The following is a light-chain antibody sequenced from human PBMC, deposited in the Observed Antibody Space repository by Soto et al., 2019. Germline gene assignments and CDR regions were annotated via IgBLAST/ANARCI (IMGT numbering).Light chain of an antibody. V-gene: IGKV1-5*01. Sequence: DIQMTQSPPTLSASVGDRVTITCRASQSISGWLAWYQQKPGKAPKLLIYGASSLESGVPSRFSGSGSGTEFTLSTSNLQPDDFATYYCQQYDSLGTFGQGTKVEMK. CDR2: GAS. CDR1: QSISGW. CDR3: QQYDSLGT. J-gene: IGKJ1*01.